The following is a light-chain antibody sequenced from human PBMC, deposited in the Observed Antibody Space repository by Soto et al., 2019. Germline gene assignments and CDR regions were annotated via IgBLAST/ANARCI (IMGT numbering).Light chain of an antibody. J-gene: IGKJ1*01. CDR1: QSVSSSY. CDR3: HQYGSSPQT. V-gene: IGKV3-20*01. CDR2: GAS. Sequence: EILLTQSPGTLSLSPGERATLSCRASQSVSSSYLAWYQQKPGQAPRLLIYGASSRATGIPDRFTGSGSGTDFTLTISRLEPEDFAVFYCHQYGSSPQTFGPGTKVDIK.